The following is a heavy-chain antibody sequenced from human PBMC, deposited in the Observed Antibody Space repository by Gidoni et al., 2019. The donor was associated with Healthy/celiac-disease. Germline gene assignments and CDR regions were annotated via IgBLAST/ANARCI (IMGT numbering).Heavy chain of an antibody. V-gene: IGHV3-66*02. CDR2: ISSGGST. D-gene: IGHD3-3*01. Sequence: EVQLVESGGGLVQPGGSLRLPGAASGFPVRSHYVGWARQAPGQGLEWVSVISSGGSTYYADSVKGRSTISRDNSKNTLYLQMNSLRAEDTAVYYCARRNFWSGYYYGMDVWGQGTTVTVSS. CDR1: GFPVRSHY. J-gene: IGHJ6*02. CDR3: ARRNFWSGYYYGMDV.